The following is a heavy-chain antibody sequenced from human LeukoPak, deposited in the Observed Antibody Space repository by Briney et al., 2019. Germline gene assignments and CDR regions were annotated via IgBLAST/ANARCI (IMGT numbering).Heavy chain of an antibody. V-gene: IGHV3-23*01. CDR3: AKGSGKYYDSSGYYY. Sequence: PGGSLRLSCAASGFTFTTYAMSWVRQAPGKGLEWVSAVSGNAGSTFYADSVKGRFTISRDNSKNTLYLQMNSLRAEDTAVYYCAKGSGKYYDSSGYYYWGQGTLVTVSS. CDR2: VSGNAGST. D-gene: IGHD3-22*01. J-gene: IGHJ4*02. CDR1: GFTFTTYA.